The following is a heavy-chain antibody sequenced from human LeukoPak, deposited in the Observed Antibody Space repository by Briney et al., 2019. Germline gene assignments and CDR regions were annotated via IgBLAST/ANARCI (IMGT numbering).Heavy chain of an antibody. V-gene: IGHV3-30*19. CDR1: GFTFSSYG. CDR2: ISYDGSNK. Sequence: PGGSLRLSCAASGFTFSSYGMQGVRQAPGKWLEGVAVISYDGSNKYYADSVKGRFTISRDNSKNTLYLQMNSPRAEDTAVYYCARDQGGSSGFDYWGQGTLVTVSS. CDR3: ARDQGGSSGFDY. J-gene: IGHJ4*02. D-gene: IGHD6-19*01.